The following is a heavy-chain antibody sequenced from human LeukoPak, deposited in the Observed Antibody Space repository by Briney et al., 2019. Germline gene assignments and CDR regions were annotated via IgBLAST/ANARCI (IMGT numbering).Heavy chain of an antibody. CDR3: ARDPTTVTKGLDI. D-gene: IGHD4-17*01. CDR1: GGSFSSHY. J-gene: IGHJ3*02. Sequence: SETLSLTCTVSGGSFSSHYWSWIWQPPGKGLEWIGYISYIGSTNYNLSLKSRVTISVDTSKNQFSLKLSSVTAADTAVYYCARDPTTVTKGLDIWGQGTMVTVSS. CDR2: ISYIGST. V-gene: IGHV4-59*11.